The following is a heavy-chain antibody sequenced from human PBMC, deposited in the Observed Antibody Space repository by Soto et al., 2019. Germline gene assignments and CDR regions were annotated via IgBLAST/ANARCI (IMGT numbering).Heavy chain of an antibody. J-gene: IGHJ4*02. Sequence: QVQLQESGPGLVKPSQTLSLTCTVSGGSMTSGGYCWNWIRQHPGEGLEWIGCISYGGTTSYNPSLKSRVTISVDTSKNQFSLKLSSVTAADTAVYDCARGILVWGQGTLITVSS. CDR3: ARGILV. CDR2: ISYGGTT. V-gene: IGHV4-31*03. D-gene: IGHD2-15*01. CDR1: GGSMTSGGYC.